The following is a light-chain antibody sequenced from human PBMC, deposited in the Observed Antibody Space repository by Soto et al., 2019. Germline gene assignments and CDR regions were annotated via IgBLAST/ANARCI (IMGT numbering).Light chain of an antibody. CDR1: QSITTF. CDR2: DAS. J-gene: IGKJ4*01. CDR3: QQYSTYPRT. Sequence: DIQMTQSPSTLSASIGDRVTITCRASQSITTFLAWYQQKPGKAPQILIYDASKLEPGVPSRLSGGGSGTEFALTISSLQPDDFATYYCQQYSTYPRTCGGGTRVEIK. V-gene: IGKV1-5*01.